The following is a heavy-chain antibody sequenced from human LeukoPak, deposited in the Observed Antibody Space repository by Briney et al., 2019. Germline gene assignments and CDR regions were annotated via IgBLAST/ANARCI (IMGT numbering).Heavy chain of an antibody. Sequence: GASLKISCKGSGSRFTSYWIGWVRQMPGKGLELMGIIYPGDSDTRYSPSFQGQVTISADKSISTAYLQWSSLKAADTAMYYCATDYADYFDYWGQGTLVTVSS. CDR3: ATDYADYFDY. D-gene: IGHD4-17*01. J-gene: IGHJ4*02. CDR1: GSRFTSYW. CDR2: IYPGDSDT. V-gene: IGHV5-51*01.